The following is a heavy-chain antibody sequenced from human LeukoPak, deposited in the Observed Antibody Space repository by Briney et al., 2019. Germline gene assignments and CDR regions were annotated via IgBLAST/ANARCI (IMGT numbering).Heavy chain of an antibody. D-gene: IGHD5-12*01. CDR3: VRGGYSGPTH. Sequence: SETLSLTCAVYGGSFSGYYWSWIRQPPGKGLEWIGEINHSGSTNYNPSLKSRVTISVDTSKNQFSLKLSSVTAADTAVYYCVRGGYSGPTHWGQGTLVTVSS. V-gene: IGHV4-34*01. CDR2: INHSGST. J-gene: IGHJ4*02. CDR1: GGSFSGYY.